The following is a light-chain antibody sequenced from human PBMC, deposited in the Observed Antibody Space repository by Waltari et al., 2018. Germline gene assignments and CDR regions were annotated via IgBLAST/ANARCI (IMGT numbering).Light chain of an antibody. J-gene: IGKJ4*01. CDR2: GVT. V-gene: IGKV3-20*01. CDR3: QQYLSTALT. Sequence: EIVLTQCPGTLSLSPGERATLSCRASQSVSSTYLAWYQQRPGQAPRLLIYGVTSRASGIPDRFSGSGSGTDFTLTISRLEPEDFAVYYCQQYLSTALTFGGGTKVEIK. CDR1: QSVSSTY.